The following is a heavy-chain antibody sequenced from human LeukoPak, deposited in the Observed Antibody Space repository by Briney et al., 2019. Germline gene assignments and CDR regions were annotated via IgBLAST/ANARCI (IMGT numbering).Heavy chain of an antibody. Sequence: SQTLSLTCTVSGGSISSGSYYWSWIRQPAGKGLEWIGRIYTSGSTNYNPSLKSRVTISVDTSKNQFSLKLSSVTAADTAVYYCARDRSWGYSSSLKKYYFDYWGQGTLVTVSS. CDR1: GGSISSGSYY. J-gene: IGHJ4*02. CDR2: IYTSGST. CDR3: ARDRSWGYSSSLKKYYFDY. D-gene: IGHD6-13*01. V-gene: IGHV4-61*02.